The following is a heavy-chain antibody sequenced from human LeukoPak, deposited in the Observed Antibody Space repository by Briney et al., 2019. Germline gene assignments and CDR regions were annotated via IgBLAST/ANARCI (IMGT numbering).Heavy chain of an antibody. D-gene: IGHD3-10*02. Sequence: GGALRLSSATSGFTFISYERTWVRQARGKGLEWVSYINSSGSTIYYASSEKRRVTISSHNPKNSLSQQMNILRAGDTVVYYSAELGITMIGGGWGKGTTVTIPS. CDR3: AELGITMIGGG. CDR1: GFTFISYE. CDR2: INSSGSTI. J-gene: IGHJ6*04. V-gene: IGHV3-48*03.